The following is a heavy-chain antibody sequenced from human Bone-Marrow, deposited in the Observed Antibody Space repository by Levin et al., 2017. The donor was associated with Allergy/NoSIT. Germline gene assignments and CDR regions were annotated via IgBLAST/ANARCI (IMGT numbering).Heavy chain of an antibody. J-gene: IGHJ4*02. CDR2: IWFDGGNK. D-gene: IGHD2-15*01. Sequence: GESLKISCAASGFTFSNYGMHWVRQAPGKGLEWVAVIWFDGGNKHYADSVKGRVTISRDNSKNTLYLQMNSLRAEDTAVYFCARVYLPQCSGANCYGPSDYWGQGSLVTVSS. CDR1: GFTFSNYG. CDR3: ARVYLPQCSGANCYGPSDY. V-gene: IGHV3-33*01.